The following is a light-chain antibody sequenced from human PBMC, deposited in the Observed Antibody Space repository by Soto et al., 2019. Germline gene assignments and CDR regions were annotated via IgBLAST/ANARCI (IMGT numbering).Light chain of an antibody. J-gene: IGKJ5*01. Sequence: EIVMTQSPATLSVSPGARATLSCRASQSVGNNLAWYQQKPGQAPRLLIYDAYNRATGIPPRFSGSGSGTDFTLTISSIEPEDSAVYYCQQRHMWSITVGQGTRLEIK. CDR2: DAY. V-gene: IGKV3-11*01. CDR3: QQRHMWSIT. CDR1: QSVGNN.